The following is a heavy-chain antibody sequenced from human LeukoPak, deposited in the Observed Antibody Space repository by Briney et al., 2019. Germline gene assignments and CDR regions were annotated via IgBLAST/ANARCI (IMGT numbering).Heavy chain of an antibody. CDR3: AIGYCSITTCYALDY. CDR2: IWYDGSNK. V-gene: IGHV3-33*08. J-gene: IGHJ4*02. Sequence: PGGSLRLSCAASGFTFSSYSMNWVRQAPGKGLEWVALIWYDGSNKYYADYVKGRFTISRDNSKDTLYLQMNSLRAKDTAVYYCAIGYCSITTCYALDYWGQGTLVTVSS. D-gene: IGHD2-2*01. CDR1: GFTFSSYS.